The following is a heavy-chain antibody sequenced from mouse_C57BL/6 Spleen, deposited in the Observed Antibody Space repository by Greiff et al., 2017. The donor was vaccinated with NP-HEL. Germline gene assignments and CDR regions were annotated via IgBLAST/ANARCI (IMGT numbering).Heavy chain of an antibody. Sequence: QVQLQQPGTELVKPGASVKMSCKASGYTFTSHWITWVKQRLGQGLEWIGDIYPGSGSTNYNEKFKSKATLTVDTSSSTAYMQLSSLTSEDSAVYYCAREFGPGSYWDFDVWGTGTTVTVSS. CDR1: GYTFTSHW. V-gene: IGHV1-55*01. CDR2: IYPGSGST. J-gene: IGHJ1*03. CDR3: AREFGPGSYWDFDV.